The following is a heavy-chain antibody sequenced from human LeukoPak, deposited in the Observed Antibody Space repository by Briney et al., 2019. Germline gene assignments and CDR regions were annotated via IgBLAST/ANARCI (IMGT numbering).Heavy chain of an antibody. CDR3: ARPETNCGGDCYTYYYGMDV. Sequence: GGSLRLSCAASGFTFSSYAMSWVRQAPGKGLEWVSAISGSGGSTYYADSVKGRFTISRDNSKNTLYLQMNSLRAEDTAVYYCARPETNCGGDCYTYYYGMDVWGQGTTVTVSS. V-gene: IGHV3-23*01. CDR2: ISGSGGST. J-gene: IGHJ6*02. CDR1: GFTFSSYA. D-gene: IGHD2-21*02.